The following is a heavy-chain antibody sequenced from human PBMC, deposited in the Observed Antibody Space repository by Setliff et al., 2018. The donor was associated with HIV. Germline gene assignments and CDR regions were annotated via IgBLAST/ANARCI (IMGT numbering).Heavy chain of an antibody. CDR3: ARDQPTVYYTSWYDSGEYNWFDP. D-gene: IGHD6-13*01. CDR2: IIPIFGTT. V-gene: IGHV1-69*05. J-gene: IGHJ5*02. Sequence: SVKVSCKASGGTFSSYAISWVRQAPGQGLEWMGGIIPIFGTTNYARKFQGRVTITTDESTSTAYMELRSLRSDDTAVYYCARDQPTVYYTSWYDSGEYNWFDPWGQGTLVTVSS. CDR1: GGTFSSYA.